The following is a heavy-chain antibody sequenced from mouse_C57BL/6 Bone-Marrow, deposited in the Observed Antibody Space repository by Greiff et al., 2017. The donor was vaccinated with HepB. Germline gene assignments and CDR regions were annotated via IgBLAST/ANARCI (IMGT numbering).Heavy chain of an antibody. CDR2: IRSKSSNYAT. CDR3: VRVITTVVATNYWYFDV. V-gene: IGHV10-3*01. J-gene: IGHJ1*03. D-gene: IGHD1-1*01. Sequence: DVHLVESGGGLVQPKGSLKLSCAASGFTFNTYAMHWVRQAPGKGLEWVARIRSKSSNYATYYADSVKDRFTISRDDSQSMLYLQMNNLKTEDTAMYSCVRVITTVVATNYWYFDVWGTGTTVTVSS. CDR1: GFTFNTYA.